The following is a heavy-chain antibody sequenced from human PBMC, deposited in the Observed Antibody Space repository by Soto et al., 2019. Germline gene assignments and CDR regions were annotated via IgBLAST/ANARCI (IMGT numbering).Heavy chain of an antibody. D-gene: IGHD1-26*01. V-gene: IGHV4-39*07. J-gene: IGHJ5*02. CDR3: ASSAIVGREVNTWFDP. CDR2: GYQSGNT. Sequence: PSETLSLTCSVSGVSISSSSHYWGWVRQAPGQGLEWIGSGYQSGNTYYNPSLKNRVAVSVDTSTNQIFLRLKSVTAADTAVYYCASSAIVGREVNTWFDPWGQGILVTVSS. CDR1: GVSISSSSHY.